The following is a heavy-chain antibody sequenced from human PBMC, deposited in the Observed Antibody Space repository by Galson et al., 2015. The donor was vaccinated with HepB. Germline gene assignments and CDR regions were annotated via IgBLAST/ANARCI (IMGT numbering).Heavy chain of an antibody. CDR1: GYTFTSYG. D-gene: IGHD2-2*01. CDR2: ISAYNGNT. Sequence: SVKVSCKASGYTFTSYGISWVRQAPGQGLEWMGWISAYNGNTNYAQKLQGRVTMTTDTSTSTAYMELRSLRSDDTAVYYCARDGGGGYCSSTSCQKKYYFDYWGQGTLVTVSS. V-gene: IGHV1-18*04. CDR3: ARDGGGGYCSSTSCQKKYYFDY. J-gene: IGHJ4*02.